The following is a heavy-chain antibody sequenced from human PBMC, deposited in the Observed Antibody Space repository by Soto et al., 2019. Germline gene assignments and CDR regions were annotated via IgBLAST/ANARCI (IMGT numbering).Heavy chain of an antibody. CDR3: ANVPQYSGSYNYLDY. D-gene: IGHD1-26*01. J-gene: IGHJ4*02. CDR2: ISYDGSDK. Sequence: PGGFLRLSCAASGFIFSSYGMHWIRQAPGKGLEWVALISYDGSDKYLADSVKGRFTISRDNSKNTLYLQMNSLRAEDTAAYYCANVPQYSGSYNYLDYWGEGTLVTVSS. CDR1: GFIFSSYG. V-gene: IGHV3-30*18.